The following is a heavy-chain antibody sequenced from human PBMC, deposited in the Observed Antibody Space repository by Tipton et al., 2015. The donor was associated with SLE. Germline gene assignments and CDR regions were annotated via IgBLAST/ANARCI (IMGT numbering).Heavy chain of an antibody. CDR1: CGSISSYY. D-gene: IGHD1-26*01. CDR3: ARGELDDAFDI. J-gene: IGHJ3*02. CDR2: IYNSGST. Sequence: TLSLTCTVSCGSISSYYWSWIRQPAGKGLEWIGRIYNSGSTNYNPSLKSRVTISVDTSKNQFSLKLSSVTAADTAVYYCARGELDDAFDIWGQGTMVTVSS. V-gene: IGHV4-4*07.